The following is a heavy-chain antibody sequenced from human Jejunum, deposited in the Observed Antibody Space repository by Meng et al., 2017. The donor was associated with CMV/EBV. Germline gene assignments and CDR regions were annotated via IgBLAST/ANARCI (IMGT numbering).Heavy chain of an antibody. CDR2: IKQDGSET. CDR3: ARGFAIDS. V-gene: IGHV3-7*04. CDR1: GFTFSNDW. D-gene: IGHD3-10*01. J-gene: IGHJ4*02. Sequence: VDVVGAGGGLVQAGGSLRLSCVASGFTFSNDWMTWVRQAPGKGLEWVANIKQDGSETYYVDSVKGRFTISRDNGKNSLYLQMNNLRAEDTGVYYCARGFAIDSWGQGTLVTASS.